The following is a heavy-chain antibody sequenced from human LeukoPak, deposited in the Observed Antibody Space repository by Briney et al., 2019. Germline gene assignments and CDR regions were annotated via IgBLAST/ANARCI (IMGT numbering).Heavy chain of an antibody. CDR2: IRYDGSNK. CDR1: GFTFSSYG. D-gene: IGHD1-26*01. Sequence: GGSLRLSCAASGFTFSSYGMHWVRQAPGKGLEWVAFIRYDGSNKYYADSVKGRFTISRDNAKNSLYLQMNSLRAEDTAVYYCAGATLGASDYWGQGTLVTVSS. J-gene: IGHJ4*02. V-gene: IGHV3-33*08. CDR3: AGATLGASDY.